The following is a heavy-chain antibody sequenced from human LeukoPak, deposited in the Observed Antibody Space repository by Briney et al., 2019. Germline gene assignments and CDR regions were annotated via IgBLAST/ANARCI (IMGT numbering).Heavy chain of an antibody. CDR3: AREGARRDGYNSGLDY. J-gene: IGHJ4*02. CDR2: ILFDGSNK. Sequence: PGRSLRLSCAASGFTFSSYVMHWVRQAPGKGLEWVAVILFDGSNKYYADSVKGRFTISRDNSKSTLYLQVNSLRAEDTAVYYCAREGARRDGYNSGLDYWGQGTLVTVSS. D-gene: IGHD5-24*01. CDR1: GFTFSSYV. V-gene: IGHV3-30*04.